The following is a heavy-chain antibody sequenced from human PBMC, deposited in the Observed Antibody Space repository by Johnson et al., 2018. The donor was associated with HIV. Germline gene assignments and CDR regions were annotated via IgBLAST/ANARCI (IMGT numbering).Heavy chain of an antibody. Sequence: QVQVVESGGGVVQPGRSLRLSCAASGFTFSSYAMHWVRQAPGKGLEWVAVISYDGSNKYYADSVKGRFTISRDNSKNTLSLQMNSLRAEDTAVYYCARATGSWMDAFDIWGQGTMVTVSS. V-gene: IGHV3-30*04. CDR2: ISYDGSNK. CDR3: ARATGSWMDAFDI. CDR1: GFTFSSYA. D-gene: IGHD2-2*03. J-gene: IGHJ3*02.